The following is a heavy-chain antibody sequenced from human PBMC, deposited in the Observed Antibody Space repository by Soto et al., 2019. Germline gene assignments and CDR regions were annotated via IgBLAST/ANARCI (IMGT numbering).Heavy chain of an antibody. CDR1: VFTSSG. CDR3: AREGILGLFDAYDL. CDR2: ISTHNGNT. Sequence: QDQLVQSGAEVKKPGASMKVSCKASVFTSSGISWVRQAPGQRLEWMGWISTHNGNTIYAQKFQGRVIMTMDTSTTTVYMELRSLRPDDTAVYLCAREGILGLFDAYDLWGQGTMVTVSS. D-gene: IGHD3-3*01. V-gene: IGHV1-18*04. J-gene: IGHJ3*01.